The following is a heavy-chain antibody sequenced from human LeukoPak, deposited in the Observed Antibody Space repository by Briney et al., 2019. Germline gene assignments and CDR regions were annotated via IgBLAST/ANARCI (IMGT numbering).Heavy chain of an antibody. D-gene: IGHD4-17*01. V-gene: IGHV3-30-3*01. Sequence: PGGSLRLSCAASGFTFSSYAMHWVRQAPGKGLEWVAVISYDGSNKYYADSVKGRFTISRDNSKNTLFLQMNSLRAEDTAIYYCAKDYGDYVGVFDYWGQGTLVTVSS. CDR1: GFTFSSYA. J-gene: IGHJ4*02. CDR3: AKDYGDYVGVFDY. CDR2: ISYDGSNK.